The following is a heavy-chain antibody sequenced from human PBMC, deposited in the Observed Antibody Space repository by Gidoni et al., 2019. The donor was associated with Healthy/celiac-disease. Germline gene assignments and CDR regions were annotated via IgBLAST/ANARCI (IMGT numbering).Heavy chain of an antibody. Sequence: QVQLVESGGGVVQPGRSLRLSCAASGFTFSSYGMHWVRQAPGKGLEWVAVISYDGSNKYYADSVKGRFTISRDNSKNTLYLQMNSLRAEDTAVYYCAKFYSSSSGWYFDLWGRGTLVTVSS. CDR3: AKFYSSSSGWYFDL. CDR2: ISYDGSNK. V-gene: IGHV3-30*18. D-gene: IGHD6-6*01. CDR1: GFTFSSYG. J-gene: IGHJ2*01.